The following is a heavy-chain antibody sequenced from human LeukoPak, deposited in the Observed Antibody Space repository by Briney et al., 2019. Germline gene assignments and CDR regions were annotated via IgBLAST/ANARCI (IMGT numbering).Heavy chain of an antibody. Sequence: GGSLSISCAASGFTFSSYDMSWVRQAPGRGLVWVSGISGNGGSTYYADSVKGRFTISRDNSKNTLYLQMNSLMAEDTAVYYSAKFCGYGRSTNCDVGNYYYYGIDYWGQGTTVTVSS. CDR3: AKFCGYGRSTNCDVGNYYYYGIDY. CDR1: GFTFSSYD. V-gene: IGHV3-23*01. J-gene: IGHJ6*02. D-gene: IGHD2-2*03. CDR2: ISGNGGST.